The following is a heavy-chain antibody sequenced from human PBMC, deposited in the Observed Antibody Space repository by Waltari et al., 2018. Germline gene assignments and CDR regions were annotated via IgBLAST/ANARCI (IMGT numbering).Heavy chain of an antibody. CDR1: GGSFSGYY. D-gene: IGHD6-6*01. Sequence: QVQLQQWGAGLLKPSETLSLTCAVYGGSFSGYYCSWIRQPPGKGLEWIGEINHSGSTNYNPSLKSRVTISVDTSKNQFSLKLSSVTAADTAVYYCASRRGGQLGLNPYYYYMDVWGKGTTVTVSS. J-gene: IGHJ6*03. V-gene: IGHV4-34*01. CDR2: INHSGST. CDR3: ASRRGGQLGLNPYYYYMDV.